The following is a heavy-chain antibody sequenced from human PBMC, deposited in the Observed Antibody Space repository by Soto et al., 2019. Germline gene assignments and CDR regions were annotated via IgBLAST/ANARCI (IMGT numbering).Heavy chain of an antibody. J-gene: IGHJ6*02. CDR1: GFTFSLYS. V-gene: IGHV3-48*02. D-gene: IGHD3-10*01. CDR2: ISRSSTGI. Sequence: EVQLVKSGGGLVQPGGSLRLSCAASGFTFSLYSMSWVRQAPGKGLEWVSYISRSSTGIHYADSVKGRFTISRDDATNSMHLQMNRLRDGDTAVYYCARAVTWGLDVWGQGTTVSISS. CDR3: ARAVTWGLDV.